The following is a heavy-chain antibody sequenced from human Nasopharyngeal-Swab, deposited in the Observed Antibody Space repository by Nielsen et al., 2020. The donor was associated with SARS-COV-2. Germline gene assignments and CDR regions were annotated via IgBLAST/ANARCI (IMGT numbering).Heavy chain of an antibody. CDR3: ARARAAAGIYFDY. Sequence: WIRQPPGKGLEWIGYIYYSGSTYSNPSLKSRVTISVDTSKNQFSLKLSSVTVADTAVYYCARARAAAGIYFDYWGQGTLVTVSS. D-gene: IGHD6-13*01. J-gene: IGHJ4*02. V-gene: IGHV4-31*02. CDR2: IYYSGST.